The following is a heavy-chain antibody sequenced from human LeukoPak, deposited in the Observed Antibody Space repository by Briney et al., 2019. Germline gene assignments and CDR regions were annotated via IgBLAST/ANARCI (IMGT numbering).Heavy chain of an antibody. CDR3: ATSITMFDY. D-gene: IGHD3-10*01. J-gene: IGHJ4*02. V-gene: IGHV3-7*01. CDR1: GXTFSRYW. CDR2: IKEDGTVK. Sequence: GGSLRLSCAASGXTFSRYWMSWVRQAPGKGLEWVANIKEDGTVKYHVESVKGRFTISRDNAKNSLYLQMNSLRAEDTAVYYCATSITMFDYWGQGTLVTVSS.